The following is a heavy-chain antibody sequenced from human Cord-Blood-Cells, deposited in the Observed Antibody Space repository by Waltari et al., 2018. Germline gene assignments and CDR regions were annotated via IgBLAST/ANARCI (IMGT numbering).Heavy chain of an antibody. CDR3: ARVGSIAATTNWFDP. D-gene: IGHD6-13*01. CDR1: GGTFSSYA. Sequence: QVQLVQSGAEVKKPGSSVKVTFKASGGTFSSYAISWWRQAPGQGLEWMGGIIPIFGTANYAQKFQGRVTITADESTSTAYMELSSLRSEDTAVYYCARVGSIAATTNWFDPWGQGTLVTVSS. V-gene: IGHV1-69*01. J-gene: IGHJ5*02. CDR2: IIPIFGTA.